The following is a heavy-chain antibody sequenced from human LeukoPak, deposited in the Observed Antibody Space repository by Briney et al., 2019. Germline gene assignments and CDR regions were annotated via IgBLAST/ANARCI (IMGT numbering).Heavy chain of an antibody. D-gene: IGHD3-10*01. CDR2: IYYSGST. CDR1: GGSISSSSYY. J-gene: IGHJ4*02. CDR3: ARRWYYGSGSEFDY. V-gene: IGHV4-39*01. Sequence: PSETLSLTCTVSGGSISSSSYYWGWIRQPPGKGLEWIGSIYYSGSTYYNPSLKSRVTISVDTSKNQFSLKLSSVTAADTAVYYCARRWYYGSGSEFDYWGQGTLVTVSS.